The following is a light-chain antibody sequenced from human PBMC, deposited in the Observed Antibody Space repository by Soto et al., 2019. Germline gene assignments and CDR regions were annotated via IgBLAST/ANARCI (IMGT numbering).Light chain of an antibody. J-gene: IGLJ3*02. CDR2: SNK. Sequence: QSALTQPPSASGTPGQRVTISCSGSSSNIGGNTVNWFQQLPGTAPKLLIYSNKQRPSGVPDRFSGSKSGTSASLAISGLQSEDEADYYCAAWDGSLNGWVFGGGTKLTVL. CDR1: SSNIGGNT. CDR3: AAWDGSLNGWV. V-gene: IGLV1-44*01.